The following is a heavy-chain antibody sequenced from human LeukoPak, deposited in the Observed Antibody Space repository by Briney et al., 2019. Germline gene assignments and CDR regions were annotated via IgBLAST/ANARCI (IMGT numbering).Heavy chain of an antibody. D-gene: IGHD2-2*01. V-gene: IGHV3-21*01. Sequence: GGSLRLSCAASGFTFSSYSMNWVRQAPGKGLEGVSSISSTSSYIYYADSVKGRFTISRDNAKNSLYLQMNSLRAEDTAVYYCARDCSNTSCGYGMDVWGQGTTVTVSS. CDR2: ISSTSSYI. CDR1: GFTFSSYS. CDR3: ARDCSNTSCGYGMDV. J-gene: IGHJ6*02.